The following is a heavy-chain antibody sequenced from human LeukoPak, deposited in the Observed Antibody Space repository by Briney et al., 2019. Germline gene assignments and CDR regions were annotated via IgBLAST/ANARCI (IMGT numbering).Heavy chain of an antibody. CDR1: GFSMSTGGVG. V-gene: IGHV2-5*01. CDR2: IYWIGDK. J-gene: IGHJ5*02. Sequence: ESGPTLVNPTQTLTLTCTFSGFSMSTGGVGLGWIRQPPGKALEWLALIYWIGDKRYNPSLKDRLTITADTSKNQVVLTMANMDPADTATYYCAYTCGGVCSLDSEDWFHPWGQGTLVTVSS. CDR3: AYTCGGVCSLDSEDWFHP. D-gene: IGHD2-21*01.